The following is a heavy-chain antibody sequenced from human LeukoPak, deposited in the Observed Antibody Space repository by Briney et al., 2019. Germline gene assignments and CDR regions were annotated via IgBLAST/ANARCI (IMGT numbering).Heavy chain of an antibody. CDR1: GFTFSSYW. J-gene: IGHJ4*02. V-gene: IGHV3-7*01. CDR2: IKQDGSEK. D-gene: IGHD4-17*01. CDR3: ARKGDYYGYYFDY. Sequence: GGSLRLSCAASGFTFSSYWMSWVRQAPGKGLEWVANIKQDGSEKYYVDSVKGRFTISRDNAKSSLYLQMNSLRAEDTAVYYCARKGDYYGYYFDYWGQGTLVTVSS.